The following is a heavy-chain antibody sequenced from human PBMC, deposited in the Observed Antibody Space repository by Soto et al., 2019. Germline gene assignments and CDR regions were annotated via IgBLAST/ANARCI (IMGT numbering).Heavy chain of an antibody. CDR3: ARDLATTGPRCSYYAMDV. D-gene: IGHD6-13*01. J-gene: IGHJ6*02. V-gene: IGHV1-69*06. CDR1: GGSFSSYA. Sequence: QVQLVQSGAAVKKPGSSVKVSCKASGGSFSSYAISWVRQAPGQGLEWMGGIVPFFGTANYAQKFQARVTITADKSTSTAYMELSNLRSEDTAVYYCARDLATTGPRCSYYAMDVWGQGTTVTVSS. CDR2: IVPFFGTA.